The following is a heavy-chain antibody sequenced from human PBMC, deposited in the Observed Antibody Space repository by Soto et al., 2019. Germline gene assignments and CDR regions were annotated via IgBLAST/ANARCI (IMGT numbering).Heavy chain of an antibody. V-gene: IGHV4-31*03. Sequence: TLSLTCTVAGCSISSGGYYWSWIRQHPGKGLEWIGYIYYSGSTYYSPSLKSRVTISVDTSKNQFSLKLSSVTAADTAVYYCARWTDSSGPFDYWGQGNLVTVSS. CDR3: ARWTDSSGPFDY. J-gene: IGHJ4*02. CDR1: GCSISSGGYY. CDR2: IYYSGST. D-gene: IGHD3-22*01.